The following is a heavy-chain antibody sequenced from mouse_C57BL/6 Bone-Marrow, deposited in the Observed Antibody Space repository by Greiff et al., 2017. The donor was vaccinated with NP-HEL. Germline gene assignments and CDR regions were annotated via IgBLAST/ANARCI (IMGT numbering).Heavy chain of an antibody. J-gene: IGHJ4*01. CDR3: ARSIYYDYADDAFYGIYY. D-gene: IGHD2-4*01. CDR1: GFTFTDYY. V-gene: IGHV7-3*01. Sequence: EVQLVESGGGLVQPGGSLSLSCAASGFTFTDYYMSWVRRPPGKALEWVGFISNKANGYTIEYSSSVKGRFTISRDTSQSILYLQMIALRSEASSTYYCARSIYYDYADDAFYGIYYGGQGTSVTVSS. CDR2: ISNKANGYTI.